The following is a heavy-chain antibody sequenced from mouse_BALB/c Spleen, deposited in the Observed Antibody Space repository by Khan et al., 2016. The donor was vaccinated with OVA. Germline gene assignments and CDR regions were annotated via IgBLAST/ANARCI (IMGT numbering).Heavy chain of an antibody. CDR1: GYTFSSYW. CDR3: ARGGYGGFAY. J-gene: IGHJ3*01. CDR2: IFPGSVST. V-gene: IGHV1-9*01. Sequence: QVQLKESGGDLMKPGASVKISCKATGYTFSSYWIEWVKQRPGHGLEWLGQIFPGSVSTTYNEKFKGQATFTADTSSNTAYMQLSSLTSEDSAVYYCARGGYGGFAYWGQGTLVTVSA. D-gene: IGHD2-2*01.